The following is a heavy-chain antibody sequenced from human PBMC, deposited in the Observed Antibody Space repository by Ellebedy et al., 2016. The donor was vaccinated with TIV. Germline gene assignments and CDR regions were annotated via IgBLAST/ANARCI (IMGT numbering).Heavy chain of an antibody. D-gene: IGHD3-9*01. CDR2: IYYSGST. J-gene: IGHJ4*02. CDR1: GGSISSYY. V-gene: IGHV4-59*01. Sequence: MPSETLSLTCTVSGGSISSYYWSWIRQPPGKGLEWIGYIYYSGSTNYNPSLKSRVTISVDTSKNQFSLKLSSVTAADTAVYYCARTARYNFDYWGQGTLVTVSS. CDR3: ARTARYNFDY.